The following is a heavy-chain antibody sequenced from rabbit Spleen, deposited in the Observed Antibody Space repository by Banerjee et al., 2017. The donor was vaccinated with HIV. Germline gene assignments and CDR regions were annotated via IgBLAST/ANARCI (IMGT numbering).Heavy chain of an antibody. CDR1: GFSFSNKAV. CDR3: ARDTSSSFSSYGMDL. V-gene: IGHV1S45*01. J-gene: IGHJ6*01. Sequence: QEQLVESGGGLVKPEGSLTLSCTASGFSFSNKAVMCWVRQAPGKGLELIACIDSGSSGFTYFATWAKGRFTCSKTSSTTVTLLMTRLTAADTATYFCARDTSSSFSSYGMDLWGPGTLVTVS. D-gene: IGHD1-1*01. CDR2: IDSGSSGFT.